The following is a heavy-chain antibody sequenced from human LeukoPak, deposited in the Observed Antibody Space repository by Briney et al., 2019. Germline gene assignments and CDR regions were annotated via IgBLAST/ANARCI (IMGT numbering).Heavy chain of an antibody. Sequence: GGSLRLSCAASGFTVSSNYMSWVRQAPGKGLEWVSLLYSGGNTYYADSARGRFTISRDNSKNTLYLQMNSLRAEDTAVYYCATSYCSGGSCYPQYFQHWGQGTLVTVSS. V-gene: IGHV3-66*02. CDR3: ATSYCSGGSCYPQYFQH. CDR1: GFTVSSNY. CDR2: LYSGGNT. J-gene: IGHJ1*01. D-gene: IGHD2-15*01.